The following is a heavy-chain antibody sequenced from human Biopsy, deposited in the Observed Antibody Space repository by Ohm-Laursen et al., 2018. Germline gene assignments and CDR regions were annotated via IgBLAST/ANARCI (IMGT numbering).Heavy chain of an antibody. CDR2: IYPGGST. Sequence: PSETLSLTCNVSGGDINNYYWSWIRQPAGKGLEWIGRIYPGGSTNYNPSLKSRVTMSVDTSKKQLSLRLRSVTAADTAMYYCASVVLGPTNDAFGLWGQGTMVGVSS. J-gene: IGHJ3*01. V-gene: IGHV4-4*07. CDR1: GGDINNYY. D-gene: IGHD3-22*01. CDR3: ASVVLGPTNDAFGL.